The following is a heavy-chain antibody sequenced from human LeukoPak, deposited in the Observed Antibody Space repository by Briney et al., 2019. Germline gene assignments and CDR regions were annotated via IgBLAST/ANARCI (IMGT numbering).Heavy chain of an antibody. Sequence: PSETLSLTCTVSGGSISSYYWSWIRQPAGKGLEWIGRIYTSGSTNYNPSLKSRVTMSVDTSKNQISLKLSSVTAADTAVYYCARQHDSYYYYYIDVWGSGTTVTVSS. CDR2: IYTSGST. CDR1: GGSISSYY. CDR3: ARQHDSYYYYYIDV. V-gene: IGHV4-4*07. J-gene: IGHJ6*03.